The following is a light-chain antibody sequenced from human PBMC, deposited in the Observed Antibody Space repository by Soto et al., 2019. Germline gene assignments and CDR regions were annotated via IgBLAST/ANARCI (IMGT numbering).Light chain of an antibody. CDR1: QSISSW. V-gene: IGKV1-5*01. CDR2: EAS. CDR3: QQYDSFPLT. Sequence: DIQMTQSPSTLSASVGDRVTITCRASQSISSWLAWYQQKPGRAPNLLISEASSLNSEVPSRFSGSGSRTEFTLPIRSLQPDDFATYYCQQYDSFPLTVGGGTNVEIK. J-gene: IGKJ4*01.